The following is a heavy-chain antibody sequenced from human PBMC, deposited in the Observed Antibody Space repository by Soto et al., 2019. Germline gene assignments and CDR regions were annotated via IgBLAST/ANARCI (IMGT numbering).Heavy chain of an antibody. Sequence: PGGSLRLSCAASGFTFSNAWMNWVRQAPGKGLEWVGRIKSKTDGGTTDYAAPVKGRFTISRDDSKNTLYLQMNSLKTEDTAVYYCTATHYDTLNGYYSHYGMDVWGQETTVPVSS. V-gene: IGHV3-15*07. CDR2: IKSKTDGGTT. D-gene: IGHD3-9*01. CDR1: GFTFSNAW. CDR3: TATHYDTLNGYYSHYGMDV. J-gene: IGHJ6*02.